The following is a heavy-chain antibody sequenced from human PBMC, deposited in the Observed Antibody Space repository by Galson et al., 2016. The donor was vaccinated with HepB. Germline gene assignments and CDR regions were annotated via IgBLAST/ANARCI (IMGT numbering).Heavy chain of an antibody. CDR1: GFSLSTSGMC. Sequence: PALVKPTQTLTLTCTFSGFSLSTSGMCVSWIRQPPGKALEWLALIDWDDDKSYSTSLKTRLTISKDTSKNQVVLTMTNMDPVDTATYYCARIARRGSYSLHVDYWGQGTLVTVSA. CDR3: ARIARRGSYSLHVDY. CDR2: IDWDDDK. D-gene: IGHD3-10*01. J-gene: IGHJ4*02. V-gene: IGHV2-70*01.